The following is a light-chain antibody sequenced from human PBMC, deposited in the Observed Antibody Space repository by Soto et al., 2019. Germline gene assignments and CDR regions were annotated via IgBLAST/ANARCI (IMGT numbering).Light chain of an antibody. V-gene: IGKV3-11*01. Sequence: EIVLTQSPATLSLSPGERATLSCRASQSVTKYLAWYQQKPGQAPRLLIFDTSNRATGIPARFRGSGSGTDFTLTISSLESDDSGIYYCQQRYNWLTFGGGTKVDIK. CDR2: DTS. CDR1: QSVTKY. J-gene: IGKJ4*01. CDR3: QQRYNWLT.